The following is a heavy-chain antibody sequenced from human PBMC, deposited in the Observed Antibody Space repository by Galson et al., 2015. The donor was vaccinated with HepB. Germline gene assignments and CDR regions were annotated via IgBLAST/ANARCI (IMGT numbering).Heavy chain of an antibody. Sequence: CAISGDSVSSNSAAWNWIRQSPSRGLEWLGRTYYRSKWYNDYAVSVKSRITINPDTSKNQFSLQLNSVTPEDTAVYYCARESGILRFLEWEDYYYMDVWGKGTTVTVSS. CDR1: GDSVSSNSAA. CDR3: ARESGILRFLEWEDYYYMDV. CDR2: TYYRSKWYN. V-gene: IGHV6-1*01. D-gene: IGHD3-3*01. J-gene: IGHJ6*03.